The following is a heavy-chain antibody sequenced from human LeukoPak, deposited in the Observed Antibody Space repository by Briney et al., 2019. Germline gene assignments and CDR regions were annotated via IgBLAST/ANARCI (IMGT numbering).Heavy chain of an antibody. CDR3: GRDMGVYY. Sequence: GGSLRLSCAASGFTFSKSWMSWLRQTPEKGLEWVANIKEDGSAKYYVDSVKGRFTISRDNAKNSLYLQMNSLRAEDTAVYYCGRDMGVYYWGQGILVTVSS. V-gene: IGHV3-7*01. J-gene: IGHJ4*02. CDR1: GFTFSKSW. D-gene: IGHD3-10*01. CDR2: IKEDGSAK.